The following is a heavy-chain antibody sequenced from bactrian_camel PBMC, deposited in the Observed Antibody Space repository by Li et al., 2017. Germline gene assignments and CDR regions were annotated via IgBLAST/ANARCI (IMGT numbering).Heavy chain of an antibody. D-gene: IGHD7*01. CDR2: IDSDTVTT. J-gene: IGHJ4*01. Sequence: DVQLVESGGGSVQAGGSLSLSCTINGSYKRGSMCMGWSRQVPGKEREGVAAIDSDTVTTNYADSVKGRFTITRDNTKATVYLHMTSLKTEDPAVYYCQPAGRSYVDIACRASLGQGTQVTVS. V-gene: IGHV3S40*01. CDR1: GSYKRGSMC.